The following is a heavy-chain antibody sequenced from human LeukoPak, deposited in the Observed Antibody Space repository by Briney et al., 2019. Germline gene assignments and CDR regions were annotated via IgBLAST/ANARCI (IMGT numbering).Heavy chain of an antibody. Sequence: PGGSLRLSCAASGFTFSSYAMSWVRQAPGKGLEWVSAISDSGGSTYYADSVKGRFTISRDNSKNTLYLQMNSLRAEDTAVYYCARDSGFWSGYYAQFDYWGQGTLVTVSS. CDR3: ARDSGFWSGYYAQFDY. CDR1: GFTFSSYA. J-gene: IGHJ4*02. CDR2: ISDSGGST. D-gene: IGHD3-3*01. V-gene: IGHV3-23*01.